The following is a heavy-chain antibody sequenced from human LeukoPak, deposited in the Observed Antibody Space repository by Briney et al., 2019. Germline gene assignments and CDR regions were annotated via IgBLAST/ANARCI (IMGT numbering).Heavy chain of an antibody. D-gene: IGHD3-10*01. V-gene: IGHV3-74*01. CDR3: AGGLISGSGSLGY. CDR2: INTNGSPT. J-gene: IGHJ4*02. CDR1: GFTFSSYW. Sequence: GGSLRLSCAASGFTFSSYWMHWVRQAPGKGLVWVSRINTNGSPTQYADSVKGRFTISRDNAKNTLYPQMNSLRAEDTAVYYCAGGLISGSGSLGYWGQGTLVTVSS.